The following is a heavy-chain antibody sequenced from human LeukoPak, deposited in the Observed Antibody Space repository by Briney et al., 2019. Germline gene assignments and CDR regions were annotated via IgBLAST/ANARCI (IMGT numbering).Heavy chain of an antibody. J-gene: IGHJ4*02. CDR2: IYYSGST. CDR3: AAGMTTVIKTFDS. Sequence: SQTLSLTCSVSGDSISSRDYYWSWIRQPPGKGLEWIGYIYYSGSTSYNPSLKSRVTMSLDTSKNQFSLKLSSVTAADTAVYYCAAGMTTVIKTFDSWGQGTLVTVSS. CDR1: GDSISSRDYY. D-gene: IGHD4-17*01. V-gene: IGHV4-30-4*08.